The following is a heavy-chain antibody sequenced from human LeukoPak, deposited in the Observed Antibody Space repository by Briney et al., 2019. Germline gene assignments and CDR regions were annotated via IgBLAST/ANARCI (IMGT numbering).Heavy chain of an antibody. Sequence: PSETLSLTCTVSGGSISSKNYFWGWIRQPPGKGLEWIGSISYSRSTYYIPSLKSRVTIPVDTSKNQFSLKLTSVTAADTAVYYCASRYDSSGYWGSYYFDYWGQGALVTVSS. J-gene: IGHJ4*02. CDR3: ASRYDSSGYWGSYYFDY. V-gene: IGHV4-39*01. CDR1: GGSISSKNYF. D-gene: IGHD3-22*01. CDR2: ISYSRST.